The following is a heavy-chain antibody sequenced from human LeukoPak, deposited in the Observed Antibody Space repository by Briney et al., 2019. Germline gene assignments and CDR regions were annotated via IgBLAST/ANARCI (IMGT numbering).Heavy chain of an antibody. V-gene: IGHV3-30*18. Sequence: GGSLRLSCAASGFTFSSYGMHWVRQAPGKGLEWVAVISYDGSNKYYADSVKGRFTISRDNSKNTLYLQMNSLRAEDTAVYYCAKDLYSCGTHFDYWGQGTLVTVSS. CDR1: GFTFSSYG. J-gene: IGHJ4*02. CDR2: ISYDGSNK. CDR3: AKDLYSCGTHFDY. D-gene: IGHD5-18*01.